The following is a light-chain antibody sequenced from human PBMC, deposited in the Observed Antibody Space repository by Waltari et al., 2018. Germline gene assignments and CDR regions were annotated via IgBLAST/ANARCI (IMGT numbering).Light chain of an antibody. CDR3: QQYNNWPTWT. CDR2: GAS. Sequence: EIVMTQSPATLSVSPGERATLSCRASQSVSNNLAWYQQKPGQAPRLLIYGASTRATGIPARFSGSGSWTEFTLTISSLQSEDFAVYYCQQYNNWPTWTFGQGTKVEIK. CDR1: QSVSNN. J-gene: IGKJ1*01. V-gene: IGKV3-15*01.